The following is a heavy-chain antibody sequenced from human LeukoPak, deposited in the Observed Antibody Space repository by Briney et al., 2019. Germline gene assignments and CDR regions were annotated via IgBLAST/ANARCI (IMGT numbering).Heavy chain of an antibody. V-gene: IGHV1-69*06. Sequence: GASVKVSCKASGGTFSNNAISWVRQAPGQGLEWMGGIIPIFGTPTYAQRFQGRVTMTEDTSTDTAYMELSSLRSEDTAVYYCATDEVGAFDYWGQGTLVTVSS. CDR3: ATDEVGAFDY. J-gene: IGHJ4*02. D-gene: IGHD1-26*01. CDR2: IIPIFGTP. CDR1: GGTFSNNA.